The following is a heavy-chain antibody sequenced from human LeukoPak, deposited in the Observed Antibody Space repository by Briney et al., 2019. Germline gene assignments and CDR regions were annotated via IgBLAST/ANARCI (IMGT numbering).Heavy chain of an antibody. CDR1: GYTFTGYY. Sequence: ASVKVSCKASGYTFTGYYMHWVRQAPGQGLEWMGWINPNSGGTNYAQKFQGRVTMTRDTSISTAYMELSRLRSDDTAVYCCARVEMATITTLFDHWGQGTLVTVSS. D-gene: IGHD5-24*01. CDR3: ARVEMATITTLFDH. CDR2: INPNSGGT. V-gene: IGHV1-2*02. J-gene: IGHJ4*02.